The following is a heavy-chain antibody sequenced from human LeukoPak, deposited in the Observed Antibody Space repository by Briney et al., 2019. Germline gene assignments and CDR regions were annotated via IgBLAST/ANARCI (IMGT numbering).Heavy chain of an antibody. Sequence: GGSLRLSCAASGFTFSSYSMNWIRQAPGKGLEWISYISNSGSTKYYADSVKGRFTISRDNAKNSVFLQMNSLRAEDTAVYYCAAVIDYWGQGTLVTVSS. CDR2: ISNSGSTK. J-gene: IGHJ4*02. V-gene: IGHV3-48*04. CDR1: GFTFSSYS. CDR3: AAVIDY.